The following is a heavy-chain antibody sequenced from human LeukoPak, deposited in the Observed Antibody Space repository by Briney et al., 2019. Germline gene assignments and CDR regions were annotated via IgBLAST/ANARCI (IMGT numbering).Heavy chain of an antibody. D-gene: IGHD6-19*01. J-gene: IGHJ4*02. CDR1: GFTFSGFW. CDR2: INSDGSEG. Sequence: QPGGSLRLSCAVSGFTFSGFWMSWSRQAPGKGLEWVASINSDGSEGYYADVVKGRFTISRDNAKNSLYLQINSLRAEDTAVYYCAKDRSSGWSFFDYWGQGTLVTVSS. V-gene: IGHV3-7*03. CDR3: AKDRSSGWSFFDY.